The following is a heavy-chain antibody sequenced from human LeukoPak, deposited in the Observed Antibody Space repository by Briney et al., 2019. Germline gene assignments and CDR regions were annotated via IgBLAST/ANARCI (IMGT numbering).Heavy chain of an antibody. J-gene: IGHJ1*01. CDR3: ATNPTIASANNPPGYFQH. CDR1: GFTFSSYW. Sequence: AGGSLRLSCAASGFTFSSYWMSWVRQAPGKGLEWVANIKQDGSENYYVDSVEGRFTISRDNAKDSLYLQMNSLRAEDTAVYYCATNPTIASANNPPGYFQHWGQGTLVTVSS. V-gene: IGHV3-7*01. CDR2: IKQDGSEN. D-gene: IGHD6-13*01.